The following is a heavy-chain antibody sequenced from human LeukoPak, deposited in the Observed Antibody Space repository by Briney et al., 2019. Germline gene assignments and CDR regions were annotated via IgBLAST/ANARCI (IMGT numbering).Heavy chain of an antibody. J-gene: IGHJ4*02. CDR1: GYTFTGYY. V-gene: IGHV1-2*02. D-gene: IGHD3-9*01. CDR3: TATPYDILTGYQKTYFDY. Sequence: ASVKVSCKASGYTFTGYYVHWVRQAPGQGLEWMGWINPNSGGTNYAQKFQGRVTMTRDTSISTAHMELSRLRSDDTAVYYCTATPYDILTGYQKTYFDYWGQGTLVTVSS. CDR2: INPNSGGT.